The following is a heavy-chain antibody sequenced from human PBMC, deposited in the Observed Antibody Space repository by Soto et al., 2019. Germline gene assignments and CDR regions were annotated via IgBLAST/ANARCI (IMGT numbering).Heavy chain of an antibody. J-gene: IGHJ4*02. CDR3: ARLCGPMVRGDSDY. D-gene: IGHD3-10*01. V-gene: IGHV4-39*01. CDR2: IFYSGST. CDR1: GGSIISIGYY. Sequence: PSETLSLTCAVSGGSIISIGYYWVCIRQPPGKGLEWIGSIFYSGSTYYNPSLKSRVTISVDTSKNQFSLKLSSVTAADTAVYYCARLCGPMVRGDSDYWGQGTLVTLSS.